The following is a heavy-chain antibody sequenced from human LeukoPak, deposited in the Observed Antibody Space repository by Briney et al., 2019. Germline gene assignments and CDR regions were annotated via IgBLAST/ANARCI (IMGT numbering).Heavy chain of an antibody. CDR2: ISYDGNNK. D-gene: IGHD5-18*01. Sequence: GGSLRLSCAASGFTFSSYAVHWVRQAPGKGLECVAVISYDGNNKYYADSVKGRFTISRDNSKNTLYLQMNSLRAEDTAVYYCARDRVQLWNYGMDVWGQGTTVTVSS. CDR3: ARDRVQLWNYGMDV. J-gene: IGHJ6*02. V-gene: IGHV3-30-3*01. CDR1: GFTFSSYA.